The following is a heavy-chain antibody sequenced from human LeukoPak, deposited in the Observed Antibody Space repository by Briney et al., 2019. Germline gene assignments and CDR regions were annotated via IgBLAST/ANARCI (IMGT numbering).Heavy chain of an antibody. Sequence: AASVKVSCTASGYTFTSYDINWVRQATGQGLEWMGWMNPNSGNTGYAQKFQGRVTMTRNTSISTAYMELSSLRSEDTAVYYCARGRKLARFRTFDYWGQGTLVTVSS. D-gene: IGHD1-14*01. V-gene: IGHV1-8*01. J-gene: IGHJ4*02. CDR2: MNPNSGNT. CDR1: GYTFTSYD. CDR3: ARGRKLARFRTFDY.